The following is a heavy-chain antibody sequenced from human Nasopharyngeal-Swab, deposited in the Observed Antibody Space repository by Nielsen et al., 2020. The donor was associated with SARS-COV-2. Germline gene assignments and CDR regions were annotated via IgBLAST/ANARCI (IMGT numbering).Heavy chain of an antibody. CDR1: GYTFTSYY. Sequence: ASVKVSCKASGYTFTSYYMHWVRQAPGQGLEWMGIINPSGGSTSYAQKFQGRVTMTRDTSTSTAYMELSSLRSEDTAVYYCARSSGSVGYLLMCDVDPFDIWGQGTMVMVSS. CDR3: ARSSGSVGYLLMCDVDPFDI. CDR2: INPSGGST. J-gene: IGHJ3*02. D-gene: IGHD6-19*01. V-gene: IGHV1-46*01.